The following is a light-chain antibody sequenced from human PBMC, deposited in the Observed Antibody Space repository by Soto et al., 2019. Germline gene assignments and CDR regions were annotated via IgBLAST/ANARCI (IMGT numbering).Light chain of an antibody. V-gene: IGKV1-17*03. CDR2: TAS. CDR1: QDIRDR. Sequence: DIQMTQSPSVMSASVGDTVTITCRASQDIRDRLAWLQQKPGEAPKRLVYTASSLQSGVPSRFSGSGSGTEFTPAISSLQPDDSATYYCQQYNDNWTFGQGTKVDIK. J-gene: IGKJ1*01. CDR3: QQYNDNWT.